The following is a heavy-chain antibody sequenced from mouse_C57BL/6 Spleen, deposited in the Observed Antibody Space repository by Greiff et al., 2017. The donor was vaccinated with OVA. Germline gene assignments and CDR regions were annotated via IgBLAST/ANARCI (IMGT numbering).Heavy chain of an antibody. J-gene: IGHJ4*01. CDR2: IDPSDSET. D-gene: IGHD2-4*01. V-gene: IGHV1-52*01. CDR1: GYTFTSYW. CDR3: AREEITTPMDY. Sequence: QVQLKQPGAELVRPGSSVKLSCKASGYTFTSYWMHWVKQRPIQGLEWIGNIDPSDSETHYNQKFKDKATLTVDKSSSTAYMQLSSLTSEDSAVYYCAREEITTPMDYWGQGTSVTVSS.